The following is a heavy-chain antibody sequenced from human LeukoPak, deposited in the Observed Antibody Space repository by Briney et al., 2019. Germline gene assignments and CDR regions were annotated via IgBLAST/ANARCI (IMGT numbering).Heavy chain of an antibody. CDR2: IYSGGST. CDR1: GFTVSSNY. D-gene: IGHD6-19*01. CDR3: ARDRSRLIAVAEGY. J-gene: IGHJ4*02. V-gene: IGHV3-53*01. Sequence: GGSLRLSCAASGFTVSSNYMSWVRQAPGKGLEWVSVIYSGGSTYYADSVKGRFTISRDNAKNSLYLQMNSLRAEDTAVYYCARDRSRLIAVAEGYWGQGTLVTVSS.